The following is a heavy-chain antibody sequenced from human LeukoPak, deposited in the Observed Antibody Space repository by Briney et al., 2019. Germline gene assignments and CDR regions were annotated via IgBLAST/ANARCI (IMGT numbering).Heavy chain of an antibody. D-gene: IGHD3-22*01. CDR2: INPSGGST. Sequence: ASVKVPCKASGYTFTSYYMHWVRQAPGQGLEWVGIINPSGGSTSYAQKFQGRVTVTRDTSTSTVYMELSSLRSEDTAVYYCARDYYDSSGYYWGGFDYWGQGTLVTVSS. J-gene: IGHJ4*02. CDR3: ARDYYDSSGYYWGGFDY. CDR1: GYTFTSYY. V-gene: IGHV1-46*03.